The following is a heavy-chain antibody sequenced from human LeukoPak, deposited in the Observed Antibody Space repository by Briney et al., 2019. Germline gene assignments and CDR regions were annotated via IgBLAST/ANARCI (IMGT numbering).Heavy chain of an antibody. CDR3: AKDMRSTVTTSLFDY. Sequence: SLRLSCAASGFTFDDYAIHWVRQAPGKGLEWVSGISWNSGSIGYADSVKGRFTISRDNAKNSLYLQMNSLRAEDTALYYCAKDMRSTVTTSLFDYWGQGTLVTVSS. J-gene: IGHJ4*02. CDR2: ISWNSGSI. CDR1: GFTFDDYA. V-gene: IGHV3-9*01. D-gene: IGHD4-17*01.